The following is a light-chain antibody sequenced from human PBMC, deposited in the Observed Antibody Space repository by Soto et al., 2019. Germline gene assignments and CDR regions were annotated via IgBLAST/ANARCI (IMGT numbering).Light chain of an antibody. CDR3: QQSYSTLTWT. V-gene: IGKV1-39*01. J-gene: IGKJ1*01. Sequence: DVQMTQSPSSLSASVGDRVTITCRASQSISSYLNWYQQKPGKAXKLLIYAASSLQSGVPSRFSGSGSGTDFTLTISSLQPEDFATYYGQQSYSTLTWTFGQGTKVDIK. CDR1: QSISSY. CDR2: AAS.